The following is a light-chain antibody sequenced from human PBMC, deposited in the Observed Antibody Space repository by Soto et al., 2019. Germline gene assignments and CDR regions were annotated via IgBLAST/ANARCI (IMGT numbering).Light chain of an antibody. CDR1: SSDVGGYNY. V-gene: IGLV2-11*01. CDR2: DVS. CDR3: CSYAGTYSVYV. Sequence: QSVLTQPRSVSGSPGQSVTISCTGTSSDVGGYNYVSWYQQHPGKAPKLVLYDVSNRPSGVPDRFSGSKSGNTASLSISGLQAEDEAEYYCCSYAGTYSVYVFGTGTKVTVL. J-gene: IGLJ1*01.